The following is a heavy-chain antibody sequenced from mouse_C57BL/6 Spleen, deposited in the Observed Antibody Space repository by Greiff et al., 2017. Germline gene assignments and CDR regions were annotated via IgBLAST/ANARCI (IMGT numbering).Heavy chain of an antibody. V-gene: IGHV1-69*01. D-gene: IGHD1-1*01. CDR1: GYTFTSYW. Sequence: VQLQQPGAELVMPGASVKLSCKASGYTFTSYWMHWVKQRPGQGLEWIGEIDPSDSYTNYNQKFKGKSTLTVDKSASTAYMQLSSLTSEDSAVYYCARRGITTVVATEYFDYWGQGTTLTVSS. CDR2: IDPSDSYT. CDR3: ARRGITTVVATEYFDY. J-gene: IGHJ2*01.